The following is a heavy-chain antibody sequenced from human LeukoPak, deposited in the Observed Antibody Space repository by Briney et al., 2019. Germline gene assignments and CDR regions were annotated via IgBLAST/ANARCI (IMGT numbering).Heavy chain of an antibody. V-gene: IGHV1-3*03. CDR1: GYTFTGYY. J-gene: IGHJ4*02. CDR2: INVGSGYT. Sequence: ASVKVSCKASGYTFTGYYMHWVRQAPGQGLEWMGWINVGSGYTKYSREFQDRITITWETSATTAYMELSSLRSEDMAVYYCARGGGALYYDSSGHLDYWGQGTQVTVSS. D-gene: IGHD3-22*01. CDR3: ARGGGALYYDSSGHLDY.